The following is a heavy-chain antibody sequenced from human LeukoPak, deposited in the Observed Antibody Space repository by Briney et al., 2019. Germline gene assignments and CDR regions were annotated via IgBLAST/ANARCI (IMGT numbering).Heavy chain of an antibody. D-gene: IGHD2-21*01. Sequence: GGSLRLSCAASGFPFTSHWLSWFRQSPGRGLEWVAHINSDGSEKNYVDSVKGRFTISRDNARNSQFLQMNSLRAEDTAVYYCAKTGRRGTAYCGGDCYSDFDYWGQGTLVTVSS. CDR2: INSDGSEK. CDR3: AKTGRRGTAYCGGDCYSDFDY. J-gene: IGHJ4*02. CDR1: GFPFTSHW. V-gene: IGHV3-7*01.